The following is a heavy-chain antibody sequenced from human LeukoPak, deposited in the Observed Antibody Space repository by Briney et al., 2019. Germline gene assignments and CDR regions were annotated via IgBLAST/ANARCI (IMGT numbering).Heavy chain of an antibody. Sequence: PGGSLRLSCAASGFPFSSYAMHWVRQAPGKGLEWVAVISYDGSNKYYADSVKGRFTISRDNSKNTLYLQMNSLRAEDTAVYYCARDRGSNWFDTGAREPWSPSPQ. CDR1: GFPFSSYA. J-gene: IGHJ5*02. D-gene: IGHD3-10*01. CDR2: ISYDGSNK. CDR3: ARDRGSNWFDT. V-gene: IGHV3-30*04.